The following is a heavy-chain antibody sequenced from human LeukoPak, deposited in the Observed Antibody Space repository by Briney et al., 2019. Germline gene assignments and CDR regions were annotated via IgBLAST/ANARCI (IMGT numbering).Heavy chain of an antibody. V-gene: IGHV4-34*01. J-gene: IGHJ6*03. Sequence: SETLSLTCAVYGGSFSGYYWSWIRQPPGKGLEWIGKINHSGSTNYNPSLRSRGTISVDTSKNQFSLKLSSVTAADTAVYYCAHEGRITMVRQNYYYYYMDVWGKGTTVTVSS. CDR2: INHSGST. CDR1: GGSFSGYY. CDR3: AHEGRITMVRQNYYYYYMDV. D-gene: IGHD3-10*01.